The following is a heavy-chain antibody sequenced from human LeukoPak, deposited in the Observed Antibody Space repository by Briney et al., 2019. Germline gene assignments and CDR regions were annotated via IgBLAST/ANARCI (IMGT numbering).Heavy chain of an antibody. D-gene: IGHD5-18*01. J-gene: IGHJ4*02. Sequence: GGSLRLSCAASGFTFSSYGMHWVRQAPGKGLEWVAVISYDGSNKYYADSVKGRFTISRDNSKNTLYLQMNSLRAEDTAVYYCAKVKEDTAMVPGYFDYWGQGTLVTVSS. CDR1: GFTFSSYG. CDR2: ISYDGSNK. V-gene: IGHV3-30*18. CDR3: AKVKEDTAMVPGYFDY.